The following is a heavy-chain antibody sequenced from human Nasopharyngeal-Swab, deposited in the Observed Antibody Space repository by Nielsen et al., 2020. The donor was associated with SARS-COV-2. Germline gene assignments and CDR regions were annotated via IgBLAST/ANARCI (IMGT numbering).Heavy chain of an antibody. CDR3: ARPAIAEPYYYFYGMDV. J-gene: IGHJ6*02. D-gene: IGHD2-21*01. V-gene: IGHV1-69*13. CDR2: IIIIFGTA. Sequence: SVKVSCKASGCTFISYAIRWVRQAPGQGLEWMGGIIIIFGTANYAQKFQGRVTITADDSTSTAYMELSSLRSEDTAVYYCARPAIAEPYYYFYGMDVWGQGTTVTVS. CDR1: GCTFISYA.